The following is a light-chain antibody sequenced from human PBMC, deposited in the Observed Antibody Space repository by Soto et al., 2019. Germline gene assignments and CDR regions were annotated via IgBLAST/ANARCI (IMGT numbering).Light chain of an antibody. Sequence: EIVMTQSPATLSVSPGERATLSCRASQSLSGKLAWFQQRPGQAPRLLIYDTSTRATGIPARFSGSGSGTEFTLTISSLQSEDFAVYYCQQRQSWPRTFGQGTTVDI. CDR1: QSLSGK. V-gene: IGKV3-15*01. CDR2: DTS. J-gene: IGKJ1*01. CDR3: QQRQSWPRT.